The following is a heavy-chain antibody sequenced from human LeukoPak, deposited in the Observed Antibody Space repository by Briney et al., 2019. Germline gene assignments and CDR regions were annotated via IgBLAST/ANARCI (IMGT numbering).Heavy chain of an antibody. CDR2: ISSGGNYI. J-gene: IGHJ4*02. CDR1: GLTFSSYS. D-gene: IGHD6-13*01. Sequence: GGSLRLSCAASGLTFSSYSMTWVRQAPGKGLQWVSSISSGGNYIYYADLLKGRFTISRDNAKNSLYLQMNSLRVEDTAVYYCARGYSSTWATGYWGQGTQVTVSS. CDR3: ARGYSSTWATGY. V-gene: IGHV3-21*01.